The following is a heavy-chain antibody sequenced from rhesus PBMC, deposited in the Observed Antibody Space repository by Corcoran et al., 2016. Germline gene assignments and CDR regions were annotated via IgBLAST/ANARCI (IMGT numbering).Heavy chain of an antibody. Sequence: LQLQESGPGLVKPSETLSLTCAVSGGSISSNWWSWIRQPPGQGLEWIGRISGSGGSTSYNPSLKSRVTISTDTSKNQFSLRLSSVTAADTAVYYCARTYCSGTYCTIGYNRFDVWGPGVLVTVSS. J-gene: IGHJ5-1*01. CDR1: GGSISSNW. CDR2: ISGSGGST. CDR3: ARTYCSGTYCTIGYNRFDV. D-gene: IGHD2-15*01. V-gene: IGHV4-173*01.